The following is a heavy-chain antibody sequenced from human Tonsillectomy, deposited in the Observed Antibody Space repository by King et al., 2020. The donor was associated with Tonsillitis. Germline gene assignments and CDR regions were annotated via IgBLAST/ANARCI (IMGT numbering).Heavy chain of an antibody. CDR1: GGSISSYY. Sequence: VQLQESGPGLVKPSETLSLTCTVSGGSISSYYWSWIRQPPGKGRDWIGYIYYSGSTNYNPSLKNRVTISVNTSKNQFSLKLSSVTAADTAVYYCARRDISWYDSRGYYRYWGQGTLVTVSS. D-gene: IGHD3-22*01. CDR2: IYYSGST. J-gene: IGHJ4*02. CDR3: ARRDISWYDSRGYYRY. V-gene: IGHV4-59*08.